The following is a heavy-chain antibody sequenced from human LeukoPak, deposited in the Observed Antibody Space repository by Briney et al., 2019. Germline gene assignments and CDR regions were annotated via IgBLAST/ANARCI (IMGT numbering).Heavy chain of an antibody. CDR1: GFTFVSHA. CDR2: INHGGSIV. CDR3: ARDQDWAFDY. D-gene: IGHD3/OR15-3a*01. J-gene: IGHJ4*02. Sequence: GGSLRLSCAASGFTFVSHAMNWVRQAPGKGLEWISFINHGGSIVYYADSVKGRFATFRDNAKNSLYLQINSVGADDTAVYYCARDQDWAFDYWGQGSLVTVSS. V-gene: IGHV3-48*03.